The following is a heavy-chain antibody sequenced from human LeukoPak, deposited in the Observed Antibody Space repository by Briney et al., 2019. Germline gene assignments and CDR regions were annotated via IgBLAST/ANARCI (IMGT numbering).Heavy chain of an antibody. CDR3: VRDTYGPSDS. J-gene: IGHJ4*02. CDR1: RFTFNTYW. Sequence: PGGSLRLSCAASRFTFNTYWMSWVRQAPGKGLEWVATIKRDGSEKYYVDPVKGRFTISRDNAKNSLYLQMNSLRVEDTAVYFCVRDTYGPSDSWGQGTLVTVSS. V-gene: IGHV3-7*01. CDR2: IKRDGSEK. D-gene: IGHD3-10*01.